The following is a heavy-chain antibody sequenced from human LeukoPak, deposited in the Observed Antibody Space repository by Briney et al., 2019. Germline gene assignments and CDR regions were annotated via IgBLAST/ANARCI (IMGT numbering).Heavy chain of an antibody. V-gene: IGHV3-23*05. CDR2: SA. J-gene: IGHJ4*02. Sequence: GGSLRLSCAASGFTFSNYALSWVRQTPGKGLEWVSTSAYYADSLKGRFTISRDNSKNTLYLQINSPRAEDTAVYYCARVVDGYWGQGTPVTVSS. CDR1: GFTFSNYA. D-gene: IGHD3-22*01. CDR3: ARVVDGY.